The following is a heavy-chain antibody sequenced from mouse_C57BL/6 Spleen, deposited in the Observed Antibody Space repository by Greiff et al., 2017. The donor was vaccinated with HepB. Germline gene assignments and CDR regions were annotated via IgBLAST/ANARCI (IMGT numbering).Heavy chain of an antibody. Sequence: EVHLVESGPGLVKPSQSLSLTCSVTGYSITSGYYWNWIRQFPGNKLEWMGYISYDGSNNYNPSLKNRISITRDTSKNQFFLKLNSVTTEDTATYYCARGDGNYVDYAMDYWGQGTSVTVSS. CDR3: ARGDGNYVDYAMDY. CDR2: ISYDGSN. V-gene: IGHV3-6*01. CDR1: GYSITSGYY. D-gene: IGHD2-1*01. J-gene: IGHJ4*01.